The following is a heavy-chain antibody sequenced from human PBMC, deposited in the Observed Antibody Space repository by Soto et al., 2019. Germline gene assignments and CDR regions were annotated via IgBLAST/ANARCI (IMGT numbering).Heavy chain of an antibody. Sequence: EVQLLESGGGLVQPGGSLRPSCAASGFTFSSYAMSWVRQAPGKGLEWVSAISGGTSSTYYADSVKGRFTISRDNSKNTLYLQMNSLRADDTAVYYCAKERWASAGTPTLDYWGQGTLVTVSS. D-gene: IGHD6-13*01. CDR1: GFTFSSYA. J-gene: IGHJ4*02. CDR3: AKERWASAGTPTLDY. CDR2: ISGGTSST. V-gene: IGHV3-23*01.